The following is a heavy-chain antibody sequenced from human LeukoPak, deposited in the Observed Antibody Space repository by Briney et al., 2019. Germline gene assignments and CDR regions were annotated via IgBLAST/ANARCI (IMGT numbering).Heavy chain of an antibody. D-gene: IGHD6-19*01. CDR3: ARESGPGIAVAGMKGWFDP. Sequence: GASVKVSCKASGGTFSSYAISWVRQAPGQGLEWMGRIIPILGIANYAQKFQGRVTITADKSTSTAYMELSSLRSEDTAVYYCARESGPGIAVAGMKGWFDPWGQGTLVTVSS. J-gene: IGHJ5*02. CDR2: IIPILGIA. CDR1: GGTFSSYA. V-gene: IGHV1-69*04.